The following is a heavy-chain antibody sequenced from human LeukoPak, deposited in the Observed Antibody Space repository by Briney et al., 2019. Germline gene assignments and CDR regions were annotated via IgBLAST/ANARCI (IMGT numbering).Heavy chain of an antibody. V-gene: IGHV4-59*01. CDR3: ARGGYYGSGNDFRFDP. CDR2: IYYSGST. J-gene: IGHJ5*02. CDR1: GGSFSGYY. D-gene: IGHD3-10*01. Sequence: NSSETLSLTCAVYGGSFSGYYWSWIRQPPGKGLEWIGYIYYSGSTNYKPSLKSRVTISVDTSKNQFSLKLNSVTAADTAVYYCARGGYYGSGNDFRFDPWGQGTLVTVSS.